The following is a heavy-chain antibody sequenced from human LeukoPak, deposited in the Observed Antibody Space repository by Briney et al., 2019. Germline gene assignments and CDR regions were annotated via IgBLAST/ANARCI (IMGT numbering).Heavy chain of an antibody. CDR1: GYTFTAYY. CDR2: INPNSGGT. V-gene: IGHV1-2*02. CDR3: ARDVGYYDSTGYFYFYFDY. D-gene: IGHD3-22*01. Sequence: ATVKVSCKASGYTFTAYYIHWVRQAPGQGPEWMGWINPNSGGTNYAQKFQGRVTLTRDTSISSAFMELNRLKSDDTAVYYCARDVGYYDSTGYFYFYFDYWGQGTLVTVSS. J-gene: IGHJ4*02.